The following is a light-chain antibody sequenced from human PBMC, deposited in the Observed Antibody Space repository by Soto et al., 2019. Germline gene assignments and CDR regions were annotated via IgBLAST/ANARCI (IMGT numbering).Light chain of an antibody. Sequence: EIVMTQSPATLSVSPGGRATLSCRASQSVSSNLAWYQQKPGQAPRLLIYGASTRATGIPARFSGSGPGTEFTLTISSLQSGDFAVYYCQQYNNWPLTFGGGTKVDIK. CDR3: QQYNNWPLT. CDR2: GAS. V-gene: IGKV3-15*01. J-gene: IGKJ4*01. CDR1: QSVSSN.